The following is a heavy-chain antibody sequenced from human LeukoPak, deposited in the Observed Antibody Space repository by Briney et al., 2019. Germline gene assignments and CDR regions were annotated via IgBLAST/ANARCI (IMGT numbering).Heavy chain of an antibody. CDR2: ISGSGGSA. V-gene: IGHV3-23*01. D-gene: IGHD6-6*01. Sequence: PGGSLRLSCAASGFTFSSYAMSWVRQAPGKGLEWVSAISGSGGSADYADSVKGRFTISRDNSKNTLYLQMNSLRAEDTAVYYCAREAGARRVLNYWGQGTLVTVSS. CDR3: AREAGARRVLNY. J-gene: IGHJ4*02. CDR1: GFTFSSYA.